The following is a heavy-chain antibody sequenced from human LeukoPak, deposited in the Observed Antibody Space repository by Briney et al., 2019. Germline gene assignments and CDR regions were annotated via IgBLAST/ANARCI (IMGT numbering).Heavy chain of an antibody. V-gene: IGHV3-21*01. CDR3: ARDPYSGNYGTYYYYYMDV. CDR2: ITSSGTYT. CDR1: GFTFSNYN. D-gene: IGHD1-26*01. J-gene: IGHJ6*03. Sequence: PGGSLRLSCADSGFTFSNYNMNWVRQAPGKAMDWVSSITSSGTYTFYADSVKGRFTISRDNAKNSLYLQMDSLGPEDTAVYYCARDPYSGNYGTYYYYYMDVWGKGTTVTISS.